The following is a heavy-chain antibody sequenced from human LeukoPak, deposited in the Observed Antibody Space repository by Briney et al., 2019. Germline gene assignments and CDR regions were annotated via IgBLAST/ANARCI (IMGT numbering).Heavy chain of an antibody. Sequence: GGSLRLSCAASGFTFSSYSMNWVRQAPGKGLEWVSSISSSSSYIYYADSLKGRFTISRDNAKNSLYLQMNSLRAEDTAVYYCTKTTVTTCFDYWGQGTLVTVSS. D-gene: IGHD4-17*01. CDR2: ISSSSSYI. J-gene: IGHJ4*02. V-gene: IGHV3-21*01. CDR1: GFTFSSYS. CDR3: TKTTVTTCFDY.